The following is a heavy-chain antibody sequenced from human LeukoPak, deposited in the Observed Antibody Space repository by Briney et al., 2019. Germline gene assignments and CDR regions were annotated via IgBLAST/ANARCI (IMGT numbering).Heavy chain of an antibody. CDR2: IYYSGST. CDR1: GGSISSSSYY. J-gene: IGHJ4*02. CDR3: ARRGYSGYGMGDYFDY. D-gene: IGHD5-12*01. V-gene: IGHV4-39*01. Sequence: SETLSLTCTVSGGSISSSSYYWGWIRQPPGKGLEWIGSIYYSGSTYYNPSLKSRVTISVDTSKNQSSLKLSSVTAADTAVYYCARRGYSGYGMGDYFDYWGQGTLVTVSS.